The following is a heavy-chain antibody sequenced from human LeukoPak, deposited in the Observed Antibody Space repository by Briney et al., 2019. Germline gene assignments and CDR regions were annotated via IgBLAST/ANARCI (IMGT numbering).Heavy chain of an antibody. CDR2: IYYSGST. D-gene: IGHD3-10*01. Sequence: SETLSLTCTVSGGSISISSYYWGWIRQPPGKGQEWTGSIYYSGSTYYNPSLKSRVTISVDTSKNQFSLQLNSVTPEDTAVYYCARENTLVRGTRNPFDYWGRGTLVTVSS. V-gene: IGHV4-39*02. J-gene: IGHJ4*02. CDR1: GGSISISSYY. CDR3: ARENTLVRGTRNPFDY.